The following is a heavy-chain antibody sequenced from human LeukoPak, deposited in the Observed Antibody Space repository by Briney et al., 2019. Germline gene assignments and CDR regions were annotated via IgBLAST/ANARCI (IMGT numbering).Heavy chain of an antibody. J-gene: IGHJ6*03. CDR2: INPNSGGT. D-gene: IGHD2-2*01. V-gene: IGHV1-2*02. CDR1: GYTFTGYY. Sequence: VASVKVSCKASGYTFTGYYMHWVRQDLRQGLQGMGWINPNSGGTDYAQKFQGRVTMTRDRSIRTVYMELSSLRSDDTAVYYCARADSVPAGDYHYWYMDVWGKGTTVTVSS. CDR3: ARADSVPAGDYHYWYMDV.